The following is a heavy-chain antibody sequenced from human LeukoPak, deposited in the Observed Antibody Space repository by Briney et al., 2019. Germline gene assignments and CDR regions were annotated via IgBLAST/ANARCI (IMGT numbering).Heavy chain of an antibody. Sequence: GGSLRLSCAASGFTLSTYWMHWVRQAPGKGLVWVSRINSDGSSTSYADSVKGRFTISRDNAKNTLYLQMNSLRAEDTAVYYCARDTERGAAGDYWGQGTLVTVSS. J-gene: IGHJ4*02. CDR2: INSDGSST. D-gene: IGHD6-13*01. V-gene: IGHV3-74*01. CDR1: GFTLSTYW. CDR3: ARDTERGAAGDY.